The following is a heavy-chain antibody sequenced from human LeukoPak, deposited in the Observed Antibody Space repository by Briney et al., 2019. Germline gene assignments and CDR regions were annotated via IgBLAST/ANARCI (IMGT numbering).Heavy chain of an antibody. CDR1: GFTFDDYA. Sequence: GRSLRLSCAASGFTFDDYAMHWVRQAPGKGLEWVSGISWNSGSIGYADSVKGRFTISRDNAKNSLYLQMNSLRAEDTALYYCAKGFRRSGGVDYWGQGTLVTVSS. D-gene: IGHD6-19*01. CDR2: ISWNSGSI. J-gene: IGHJ4*02. V-gene: IGHV3-9*01. CDR3: AKGFRRSGGVDY.